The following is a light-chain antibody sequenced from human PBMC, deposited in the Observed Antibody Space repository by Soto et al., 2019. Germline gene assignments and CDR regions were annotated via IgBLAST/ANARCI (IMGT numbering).Light chain of an antibody. CDR3: QQYNMWPHT. CDR1: QSVSSK. CDR2: GAF. J-gene: IGKJ2*01. Sequence: EIVMAQSPATLSVSPGERVTPSCRASQSVSSKLAWFQQKPGQAPRLLIYGAFTRATGIPTRFSGSGSETEFTLTISSLQSEDFAVYYCQQYNMWPHTFGQGTKVDIK. V-gene: IGKV3-15*01.